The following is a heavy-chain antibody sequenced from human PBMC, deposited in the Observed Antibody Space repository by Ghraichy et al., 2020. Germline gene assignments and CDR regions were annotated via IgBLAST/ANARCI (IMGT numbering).Heavy chain of an antibody. CDR1: GFTFSSYA. J-gene: IGHJ4*02. V-gene: IGHV3-30*04. Sequence: GGSLRLSCAASGFTFSSYAMHWVRQAPGKGLEWVAVISYDGSNKYYADSVKGRFTISRDNSKNTLYLQMNSLRAEDTAVYYCAGSSEALGRGDYLHYWGQGTLVTVSS. D-gene: IGHD5-24*01. CDR3: AGSSEALGRGDYLHY. CDR2: ISYDGSNK.